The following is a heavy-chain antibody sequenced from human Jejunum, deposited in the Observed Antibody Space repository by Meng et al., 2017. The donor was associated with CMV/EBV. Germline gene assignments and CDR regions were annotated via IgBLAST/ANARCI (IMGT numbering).Heavy chain of an antibody. D-gene: IGHD4-17*01. J-gene: IGHJ6*02. CDR1: FSSYG. CDR3: AKAIGDYGVYYYYGMDV. CDR2: IRYDGSNK. V-gene: IGHV3-30*02. Sequence: FSSYGMHWVRQAPGTGLEWVAFIRYDGSNKYYADSVKGRFTISRDNSKNTLYLQMNSLRAEDTAVYYCAKAIGDYGVYYYYGMDVWGQGTTVTVSS.